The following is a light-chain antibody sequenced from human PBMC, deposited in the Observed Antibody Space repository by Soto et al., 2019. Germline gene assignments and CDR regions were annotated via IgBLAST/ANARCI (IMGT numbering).Light chain of an antibody. CDR1: QNVRSNS. V-gene: IGKV3-20*01. Sequence: EIVLTQSPGTLSLSPGERATLSCRASQNVRSNSLAWYQQKPGQAPRLHIYGASTRAPGIPDRFSGSGSGTDFTLTISRLEPEDFAVYYCQQFDSSPQTFGQGTKLEIK. J-gene: IGKJ2*01. CDR2: GAS. CDR3: QQFDSSPQT.